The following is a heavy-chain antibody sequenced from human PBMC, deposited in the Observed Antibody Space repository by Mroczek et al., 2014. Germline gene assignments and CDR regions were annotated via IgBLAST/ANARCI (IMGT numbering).Heavy chain of an antibody. CDR3: AHSINNWNSGELYYYYYYYMDV. J-gene: IGHJ6*03. D-gene: IGHD1-7*01. CDR1: GFSLSTSGAG. V-gene: IGHV2-5*01. CDR2: IYWNDDK. Sequence: SGPTLVKPTQTLTLTCTFSGFSLSTSGAGVGWIRQPPGKALEWLALIYWNDDKRYSPSLKSRLTITKDTSKNQVVLTMTNMDPVDTATYYCAHSINNWNSGELYYYYYYYMDVWGK.